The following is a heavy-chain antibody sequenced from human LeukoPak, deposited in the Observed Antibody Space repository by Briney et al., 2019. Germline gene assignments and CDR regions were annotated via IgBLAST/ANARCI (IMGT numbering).Heavy chain of an antibody. Sequence: PGGSLRLSCAVSGFTFFSYRMNWVRQAPGKGLEWVSSISSSSSYIYYADSVKGRFTISRDNAKNSLYLQMNSLRAEDTAVYYCARGNIVVVTAIQAFYIWGQGTMVTVSS. D-gene: IGHD2-21*02. CDR1: GFTFFSYR. CDR3: ARGNIVVVTAIQAFYI. CDR2: ISSSSSYI. V-gene: IGHV3-21*01. J-gene: IGHJ3*02.